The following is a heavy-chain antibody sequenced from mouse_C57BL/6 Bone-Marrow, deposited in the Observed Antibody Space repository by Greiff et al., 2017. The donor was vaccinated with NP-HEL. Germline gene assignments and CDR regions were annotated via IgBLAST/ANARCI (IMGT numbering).Heavy chain of an antibody. D-gene: IGHD2-1*01. CDR3: ARFNGYYGDY. CDR2: INPSSGYT. V-gene: IGHV1-4*01. CDR1: GYTFTSYT. Sequence: LVESGAELARPGASVKMSCKASGYTFTSYTMHWVKQRPGQGLEWIGYINPSSGYTKYNQKFKDKATLTADKSSSTAYMQLSSLTSEDSAVYYCARFNGYYGDYWGQGTTLTVSS. J-gene: IGHJ2*01.